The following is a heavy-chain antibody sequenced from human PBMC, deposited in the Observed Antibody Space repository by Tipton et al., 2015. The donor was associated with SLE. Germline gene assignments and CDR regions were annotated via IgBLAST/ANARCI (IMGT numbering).Heavy chain of an antibody. D-gene: IGHD3-22*01. CDR3: ARGGSSGYYYPFFDY. CDR2: INSDGSST. V-gene: IGHV3-74*01. CDR1: GFTFSSYW. J-gene: IGHJ4*02. Sequence: SLRLSCADSGFTFSSYWMHWVRQAPGKGLVWVSRINSDGSSTSYADSVKGRFTISRDNAKNTLYLQMNSLRAEDTAVYYCARGGSSGYYYPFFDYWGQGTLVTVSS.